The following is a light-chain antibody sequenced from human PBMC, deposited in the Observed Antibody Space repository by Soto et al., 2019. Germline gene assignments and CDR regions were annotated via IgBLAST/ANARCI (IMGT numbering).Light chain of an antibody. V-gene: IGLV2-8*01. CDR3: SSYAGSNMVV. Sequence: QSALTQPPSASGSPGQSVTISCTGTSSDVGGYNYVSWYQQHPGKAPKPRIYEVSKRPSGVPDRFSGSKSGNTASLTVSGLQAEDEADYYCSSYAGSNMVVFGGGTKLTVL. J-gene: IGLJ2*01. CDR2: EVS. CDR1: SSDVGGYNY.